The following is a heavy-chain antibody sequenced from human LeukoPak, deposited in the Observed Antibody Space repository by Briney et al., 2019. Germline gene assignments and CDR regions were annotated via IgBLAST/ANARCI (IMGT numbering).Heavy chain of an antibody. J-gene: IGHJ4*02. CDR2: ISGSGGST. V-gene: IGHV3-23*01. Sequence: GGSLRLSCAASGFTFSSYAMSWVRQAPGKGLEWVSAISGSGGSTYYADSVKGRFTISRDNSKNTLYLQINSLSADDTALYFCARGIVVVIGASDHFDYWGQGTLITVSS. D-gene: IGHD2-2*01. CDR3: ARGIVVVIGASDHFDY. CDR1: GFTFSSYA.